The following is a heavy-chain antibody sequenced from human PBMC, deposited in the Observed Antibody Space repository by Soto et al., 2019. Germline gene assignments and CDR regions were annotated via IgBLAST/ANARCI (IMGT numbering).Heavy chain of an antibody. D-gene: IGHD2-2*02. V-gene: IGHV1-18*01. J-gene: IGHJ4*02. CDR3: GREYCTSVSCYRVDY. CDR2: ISADDGKT. CDR1: SDTLATFG. Sequence: QVQLVQSGAEVKKPGASVKVSCEASSDTLATFGITWVRQIPGQGLEWMGWISADDGKTNYAQKLQDRITMTTDTSTTKAYMELRSLTSDDTAVYYCGREYCTSVSCYRVDYWGQGTLVTVSS.